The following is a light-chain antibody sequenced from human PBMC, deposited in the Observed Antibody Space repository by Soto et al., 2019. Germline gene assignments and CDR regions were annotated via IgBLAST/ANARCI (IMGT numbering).Light chain of an antibody. CDR2: HAS. Sequence: EIVMTQSPATLSVSPGERATLSCRASQSVYSTLAWYQQKPGQAPSLLIYHASTRATGIPARFSGSGSGTEFTLTISSLQSEDFAVYYCQQYNKWPLNFGGGTKLVSK. V-gene: IGKV3-15*01. J-gene: IGKJ4*01. CDR1: QSVYST. CDR3: QQYNKWPLN.